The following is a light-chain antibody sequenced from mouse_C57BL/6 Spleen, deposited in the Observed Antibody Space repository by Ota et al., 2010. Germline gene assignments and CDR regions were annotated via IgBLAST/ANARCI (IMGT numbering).Light chain of an antibody. CDR2: WAS. Sequence: DIVMTQSHKFMSTSVGDRVSXTCKASQDVGTAVAWYQQKPGQSPKLLIYWASTRHTGVPDRFTGSGSGTDFTLTISNVQSEDLADYFCQQYSSYLTFGAGTKLELK. CDR1: QDVGTA. V-gene: IGKV6-23*01. CDR3: QQYSSYLT. J-gene: IGKJ5*01.